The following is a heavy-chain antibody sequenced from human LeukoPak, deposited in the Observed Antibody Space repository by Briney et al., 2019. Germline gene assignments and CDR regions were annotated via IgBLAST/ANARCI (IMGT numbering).Heavy chain of an antibody. CDR3: ARQRGYGDYDY. V-gene: IGHV4-38-2*02. J-gene: IGHJ4*02. Sequence: PSETLSLTCTVSGHSISSGYYWDWIRQPPGKGLAWMGSIYDSGSTSYNPSLKSRLTISVDTSKNQFSLKLSSVTAADTAVYYCARQRGYGDYDYWGQGTLVTVSS. CDR2: IYDSGST. CDR1: GHSISSGYY. D-gene: IGHD4-17*01.